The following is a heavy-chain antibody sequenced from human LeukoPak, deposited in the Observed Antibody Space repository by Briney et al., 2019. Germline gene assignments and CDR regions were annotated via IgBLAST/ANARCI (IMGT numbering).Heavy chain of an antibody. V-gene: IGHV3-33*01. D-gene: IGHD2-21*02. CDR2: IWYDGSNK. Sequence: GGSLRLSCAASRFTFSSYGVHWVRQAPGKGLEWVAVIWYDGSNKYYADSVKGRFTISRDNSKNTLYLQMNSLRAEDTAVYYCARDGYCGGDCYPLWYYYYGMDVWGQGTTVTVSS. CDR3: ARDGYCGGDCYPLWYYYYGMDV. J-gene: IGHJ6*02. CDR1: RFTFSSYG.